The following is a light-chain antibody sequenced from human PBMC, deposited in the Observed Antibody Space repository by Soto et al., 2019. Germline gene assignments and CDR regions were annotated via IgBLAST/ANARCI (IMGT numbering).Light chain of an antibody. CDR1: QSVSSN. Sequence: EIVMTQSPATLSVSPGERATLSCRASQSVSSNLAWYQQKPGQAPRLLIYGASTRATGIPARFGGSGSGTEFTLTISSLQSEDLAVYYCQQYNKWPPAFGQGTKVDIK. V-gene: IGKV3-15*01. J-gene: IGKJ1*01. CDR3: QQYNKWPPA. CDR2: GAS.